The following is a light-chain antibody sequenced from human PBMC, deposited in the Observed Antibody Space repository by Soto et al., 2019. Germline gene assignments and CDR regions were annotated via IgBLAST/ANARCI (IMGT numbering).Light chain of an antibody. CDR3: QQYSTYPYT. V-gene: IGKV1-5*03. Sequence: DIQMTQSPSTLSASVGDRVTITCRASQTTSSWLAWYQQKPGKAPKILIYKASSLESGVPSRFSGRGSGTEFTLIISSLQPDDSATYYCQQYSTYPYTFGQGTKLEIK. CDR1: QTTSSW. CDR2: KAS. J-gene: IGKJ2*01.